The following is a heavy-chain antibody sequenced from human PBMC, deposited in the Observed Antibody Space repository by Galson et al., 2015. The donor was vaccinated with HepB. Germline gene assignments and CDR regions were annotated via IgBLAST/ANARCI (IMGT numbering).Heavy chain of an antibody. V-gene: IGHV1-69*13. J-gene: IGHJ6*02. Sequence: SVKVSCKASGGTFSSYAISWVRQAPGQGLEWMGGIIPIFGTANYAQKFQGRVTITADESTSTAYMELSSLRSEDTAVYYCARHTVVTPRVLQYYYYGMDVWGQGTTVTVSS. CDR3: ARHTVVTPRVLQYYYYGMDV. CDR2: IIPIFGTA. D-gene: IGHD4-23*01. CDR1: GGTFSSYA.